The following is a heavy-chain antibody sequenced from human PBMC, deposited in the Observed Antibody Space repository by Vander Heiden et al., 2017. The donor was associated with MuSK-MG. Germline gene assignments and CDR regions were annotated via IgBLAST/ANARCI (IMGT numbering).Heavy chain of an antibody. CDR1: GGSISSSSYY. D-gene: IGHD2-15*01. Sequence: QLQLQESGPGLVKPSETLSLTCTVPGGSISSSSYYWGWIRQPPGKGLEWIGGIYYSGSTYYNPSLKSRVTISVDTSKNQFSLKLSSVTAADTAVYYCARLRGYCSGGSCYSNKYFQHWGQGTLVTVSS. V-gene: IGHV4-39*01. CDR2: IYYSGST. J-gene: IGHJ1*01. CDR3: ARLRGYCSGGSCYSNKYFQH.